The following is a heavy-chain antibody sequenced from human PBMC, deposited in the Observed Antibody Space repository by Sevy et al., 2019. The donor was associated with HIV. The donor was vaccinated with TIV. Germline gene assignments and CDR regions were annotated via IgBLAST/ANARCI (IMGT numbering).Heavy chain of an antibody. CDR3: ARGGGSSGWYGRRCFDY. CDR1: GGSFSGYY. Sequence: SETLSLTCAVYGGSFSGYYWSWIRQPPGKGLEWIGEINHSGSTNYNPSLKSRVTISVDTSKNQFSLKLSSVTAADTAVYYCARGGGSSGWYGRRCFDYWGQGTLVTVSS. V-gene: IGHV4-34*01. J-gene: IGHJ4*02. CDR2: INHSGST. D-gene: IGHD6-19*01.